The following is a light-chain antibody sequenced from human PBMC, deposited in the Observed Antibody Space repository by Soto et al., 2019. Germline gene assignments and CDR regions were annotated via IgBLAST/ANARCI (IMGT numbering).Light chain of an antibody. Sequence: EIVLTQSPGTLSLSPGERATLSCRASQSVSSSYLAWYQQKPGQAPRLLIYGASSRATGIPDRFSCSGSGTDFTLNISRLEPEDFAVYYCQEYCSSPITFGHGTRLEIK. V-gene: IGKV3-20*01. CDR2: GAS. CDR3: QEYCSSPIT. J-gene: IGKJ5*01. CDR1: QSVSSSY.